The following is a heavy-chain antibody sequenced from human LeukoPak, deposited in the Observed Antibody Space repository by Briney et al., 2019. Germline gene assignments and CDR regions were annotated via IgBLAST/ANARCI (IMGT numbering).Heavy chain of an antibody. CDR3: ARSLPAAITWFDP. V-gene: IGHV4-59*11. CDR2: IYYSGST. Sequence: SETLSLTCTVSGGSISSHYWSWIRQPPGKGLEWIGYIYYSGSTNYNPSLKSRVTISVDTSKNQFSLKLSSVTAADTAAYYCARSLPAAITWFDPWGQGTLVTVSS. D-gene: IGHD2-2*01. J-gene: IGHJ5*02. CDR1: GGSISSHY.